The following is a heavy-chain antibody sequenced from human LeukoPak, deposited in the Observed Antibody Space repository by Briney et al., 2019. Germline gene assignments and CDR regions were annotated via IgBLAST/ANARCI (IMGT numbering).Heavy chain of an antibody. J-gene: IGHJ4*02. CDR2: INPNSGGP. CDR3: VRGYSYGFYFDY. Sequence: ASVKVSCKTSGYSFTGYYIHQVRQAPGQGLEWMGRINPNSGGPNYGQKFQGTVTMTRDTSISRAYLELSNLRSDDTAAYYCVRGYSYGFYFDYWGQGSLVTVSS. CDR1: GYSFTGYY. V-gene: IGHV1-2*06. D-gene: IGHD5-18*01.